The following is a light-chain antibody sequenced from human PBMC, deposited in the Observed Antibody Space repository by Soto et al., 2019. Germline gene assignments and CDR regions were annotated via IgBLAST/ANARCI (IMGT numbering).Light chain of an antibody. CDR3: QSYDSRNVV. Sequence: NFMLTQPHSVSASPGKTVTISCTGSSGSIANNYVQWYQQRPGSAPTTVIYEDNQRPSGVPDRFSGSIDRSSNSASLTISGLKTEDEADYYCQSYDSRNVVIGGGTKLTVL. CDR2: EDN. CDR1: SGSIANNY. J-gene: IGLJ2*01. V-gene: IGLV6-57*02.